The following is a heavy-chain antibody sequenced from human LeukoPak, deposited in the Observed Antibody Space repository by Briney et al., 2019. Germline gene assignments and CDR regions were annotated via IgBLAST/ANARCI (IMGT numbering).Heavy chain of an antibody. CDR3: ARRRNNRIHIAAPPGIDY. CDR1: GGSISSSSYY. Sequence: SETLSLTCTVSGGSISSSSYYWGWIRQPPGKGLEWIGSIYYSGSTYYNPSLKSRVTISVDTSKNQFSLKLSSVTAADTAVYYCARRRNNRIHIAAPPGIDYWGQGTLVTVSS. CDR2: IYYSGST. V-gene: IGHV4-39*01. J-gene: IGHJ4*02. D-gene: IGHD6-25*01.